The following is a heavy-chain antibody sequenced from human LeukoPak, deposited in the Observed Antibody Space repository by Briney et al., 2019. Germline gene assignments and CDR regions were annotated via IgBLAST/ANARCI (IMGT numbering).Heavy chain of an antibody. D-gene: IGHD3-22*01. J-gene: IGHJ4*02. CDR1: GGSISSYY. V-gene: IGHV4-59*01. CDR2: IYYSGST. CDR3: ARGPSSGYYSY. Sequence: SGTLSLTCTVSGGSISSYYWGWIRQPPGKGLEWIGYIYYSGSTNYNPSLKSRVTISVDTSKNQFSLKLSSVTAADTAVYYCARGPSSGYYSYWGQGTLVTVSS.